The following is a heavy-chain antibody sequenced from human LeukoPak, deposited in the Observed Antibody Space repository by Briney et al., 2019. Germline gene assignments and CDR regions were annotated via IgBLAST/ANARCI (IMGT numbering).Heavy chain of an antibody. D-gene: IGHD6-13*01. Sequence: GGSLRLSCAASGFTVVINHMSWVRQAPGKGLEWVSVIYGGGSTSYTDSVKGRFTISRDNSKNTLYLQMNSLRAEDTAVYNCAKRDDSGSWTAFDIWGQGTMVTVSS. CDR3: AKRDDSGSWTAFDI. CDR1: GFTVVINH. V-gene: IGHV3-53*01. CDR2: IYGGGST. J-gene: IGHJ3*02.